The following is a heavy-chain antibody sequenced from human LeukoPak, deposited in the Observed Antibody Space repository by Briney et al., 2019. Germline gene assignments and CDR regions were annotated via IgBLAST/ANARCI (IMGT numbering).Heavy chain of an antibody. Sequence: SETLSLTCTVSGGSISTYYWSWIRQPPGKRLEWIGYFDHSGNTNYNPSLKSRVTISEDTSKNEFSLNLSSVTASDTAVYYCAKAVVGATPNYAFDIWGQGTMVTVSS. CDR3: AKAVVGATPNYAFDI. D-gene: IGHD1-26*01. CDR2: FDHSGNT. CDR1: GGSISTYY. J-gene: IGHJ3*02. V-gene: IGHV4-59*08.